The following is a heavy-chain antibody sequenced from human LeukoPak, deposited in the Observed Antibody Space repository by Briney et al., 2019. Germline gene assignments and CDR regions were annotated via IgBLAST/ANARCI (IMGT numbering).Heavy chain of an antibody. CDR3: ARDWIDAFDI. Sequence: PGGSLRLSCAASGFTFSSHWMSWVRQAPGKGLEWVANIKQDGSEKYYVDSVKGRFTISRDNAKNSLYLQMNSLRAEDTAVYYCARDWIDAFDIWGQGTMVTVSS. CDR1: GFTFSSHW. CDR2: IKQDGSEK. D-gene: IGHD2-2*03. V-gene: IGHV3-7*01. J-gene: IGHJ3*02.